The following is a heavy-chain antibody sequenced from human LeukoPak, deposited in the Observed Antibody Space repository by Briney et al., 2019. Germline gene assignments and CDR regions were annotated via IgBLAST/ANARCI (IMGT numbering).Heavy chain of an antibody. Sequence: SETLSLTCTVSGASIISSGYYWGWIRQPPGKGLDCIGSIYYSGNTFYNPSLKSRVTISVYTSKNQFSLRLRSVTAADTAVYYCARSFCTSTNCYTNWFDSWGQGTLVTVSS. CDR2: IYYSGNT. CDR1: GASIISSGYY. V-gene: IGHV4-39*01. D-gene: IGHD2-2*01. CDR3: ARSFCTSTNCYTNWFDS. J-gene: IGHJ5*01.